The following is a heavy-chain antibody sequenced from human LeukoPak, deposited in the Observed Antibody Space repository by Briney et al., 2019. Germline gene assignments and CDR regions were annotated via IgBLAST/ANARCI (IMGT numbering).Heavy chain of an antibody. Sequence: SVKVSCKASGGTFSSYAISWVRQAPGQGLEWMGRIIPIFGTANYAQKFQGRVTITTDESTSTAYMELSSLRSEDTAVYYCARENIDYYDSSGYVNWFDPWGQGTLVTVSS. D-gene: IGHD3-22*01. J-gene: IGHJ5*02. V-gene: IGHV1-69*05. CDR3: ARENIDYYDSSGYVNWFDP. CDR2: IIPIFGTA. CDR1: GGTFSSYA.